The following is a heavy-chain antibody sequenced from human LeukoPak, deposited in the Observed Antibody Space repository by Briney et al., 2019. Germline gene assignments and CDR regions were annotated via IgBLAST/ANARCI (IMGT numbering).Heavy chain of an antibody. CDR3: GKLFYSSGMYHFDY. D-gene: IGHD3-10*01. J-gene: IGHJ4*02. CDR1: GFTFSSSA. CDR2: ISGSGGGT. V-gene: IGHV3-23*01. Sequence: GGSRRLSCATSGFTFSSSAMSWVRQPPGKGLAWVSTISGSGGGTYYADSVKGRFTISRDNSKNTLYLQMNSLRAEDTAVFYCGKLFYSSGMYHFDYWGQGTLVTVSS.